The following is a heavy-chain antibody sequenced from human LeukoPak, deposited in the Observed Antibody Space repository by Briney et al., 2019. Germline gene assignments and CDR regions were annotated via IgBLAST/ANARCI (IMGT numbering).Heavy chain of an antibody. Sequence: PGGSLRLSCAASGFTFSSYELNWVRQAPGKGLEWVSYISSSGSTIYYADSVKGRFTISRDNAKNSLYLQMNSLRAEDTAGYYCAREPYDSSGYHSEYFDYWGQGTLVTVSS. J-gene: IGHJ4*02. CDR2: ISSSGSTI. CDR1: GFTFSSYE. D-gene: IGHD3-22*01. CDR3: AREPYDSSGYHSEYFDY. V-gene: IGHV3-48*03.